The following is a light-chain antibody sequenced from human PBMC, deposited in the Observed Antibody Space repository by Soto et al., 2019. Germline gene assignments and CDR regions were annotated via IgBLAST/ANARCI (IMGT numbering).Light chain of an antibody. CDR3: CSYAGSSTLV. Sequence: QSALTQPASVSGSPGQSITISCTGTSSDVGSYKFVSWYQQHPGKAPILMIYEGSKRPSGVSNRFSGSKSGNTASLTISGLQAEDEADYYCCSYAGSSTLVFGGGTKVNVL. CDR2: EGS. V-gene: IGLV2-23*01. CDR1: SSDVGSYKF. J-gene: IGLJ2*01.